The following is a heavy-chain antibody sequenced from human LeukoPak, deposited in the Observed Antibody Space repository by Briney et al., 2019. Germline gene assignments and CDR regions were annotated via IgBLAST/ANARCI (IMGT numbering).Heavy chain of an antibody. CDR3: ARGGSGSYGGLEDY. V-gene: IGHV1-18*01. D-gene: IGHD1-26*01. J-gene: IGHJ4*02. Sequence: ASVKVSCKASGYTFTSYGISWVRQAPGQGLEWMGWISAYNSNTNYAQKLQGRVTMTRDTSISTAYMELSRLRSDDTAVYYCARGGSGSYGGLEDYWGQGTLVTVSS. CDR1: GYTFTSYG. CDR2: ISAYNSNT.